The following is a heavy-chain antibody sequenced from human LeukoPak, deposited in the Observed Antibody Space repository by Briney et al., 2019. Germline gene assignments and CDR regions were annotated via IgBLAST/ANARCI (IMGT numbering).Heavy chain of an antibody. D-gene: IGHD2-2*01. J-gene: IGHJ4*02. CDR3: ARILGYCSISRCYIDY. CDR2: IKQDGSEK. CDR1: GFTFSNYW. Sequence: GGSLRLSCAASGFTFSNYWMSWVRQAPGKGLEWVANIKQDGSEKDYVDSVKGRFTISRDNAKNSLYLQMNSLRAEDTAVYYCARILGYCSISRCYIDYWGQGTLVTVSS. V-gene: IGHV3-7*01.